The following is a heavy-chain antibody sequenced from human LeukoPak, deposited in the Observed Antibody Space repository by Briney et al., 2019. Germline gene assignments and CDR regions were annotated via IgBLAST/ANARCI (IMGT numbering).Heavy chain of an antibody. CDR1: GFTFSSYA. V-gene: IGHV3-23*01. J-gene: IGHJ3*02. CDR3: ARDSGNYLDAFDI. Sequence: GGSLRLSCAASGFTFSSYAMRWVRQAPGKGLEWVSSFSGSGGSTYYADSVKGRFTISRDNSKNTLYLQMNSLRAEDTAVYYCARDSGNYLDAFDIWGQGTMVTVSS. CDR2: FSGSGGST. D-gene: IGHD1-7*01.